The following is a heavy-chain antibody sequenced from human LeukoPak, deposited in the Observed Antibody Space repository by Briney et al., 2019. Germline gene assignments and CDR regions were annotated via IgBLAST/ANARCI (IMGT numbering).Heavy chain of an antibody. V-gene: IGHV3-23*01. CDR2: ISGSGDNT. Sequence: GGSLRLSCAASGFTFSDYYMSWVRQAPGKGLEWVSAISGSGDNTYYADSVKGRFTISRDNSKTTLFLQMNSLRAEDTAVYYCAKDLHDYGNYVGWFDSWGQGTLVTVSS. J-gene: IGHJ5*01. CDR1: GFTFSDYY. D-gene: IGHD4-11*01. CDR3: AKDLHDYGNYVGWFDS.